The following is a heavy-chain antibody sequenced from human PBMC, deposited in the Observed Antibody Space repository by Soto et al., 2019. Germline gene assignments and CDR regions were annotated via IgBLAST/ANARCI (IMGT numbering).Heavy chain of an antibody. Sequence: PGGSLRLSCAASGFTYSTYTMHWVRQAPGKGLEWVAVISYDGNNKFYADSVKGRFTVSRDNAKNSLYLQMNSLRAEDTAVYYCARDREYCSGDNCYETGSDYWGQGTLVTVSS. CDR2: ISYDGNNK. J-gene: IGHJ4*02. CDR3: ARDREYCSGDNCYETGSDY. V-gene: IGHV3-30-3*01. D-gene: IGHD2-15*01. CDR1: GFTYSTYT.